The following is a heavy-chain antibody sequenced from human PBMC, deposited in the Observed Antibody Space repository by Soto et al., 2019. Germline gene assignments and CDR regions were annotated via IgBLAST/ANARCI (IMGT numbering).Heavy chain of an antibody. Sequence: SETLSLTCTVSSGSISSTIYSWGWIRQPPGKGLEWIGSIFYSGSTYYNPSLKSRVTISVDTSKNQFSLTLTSVTAADTAVYYSARQCSAVTCHWFVPWGQGTLVTVSS. CDR3: ARQCSAVTCHWFVP. J-gene: IGHJ5*02. D-gene: IGHD2-15*01. CDR1: SGSISSTIYS. V-gene: IGHV4-39*01. CDR2: IFYSGST.